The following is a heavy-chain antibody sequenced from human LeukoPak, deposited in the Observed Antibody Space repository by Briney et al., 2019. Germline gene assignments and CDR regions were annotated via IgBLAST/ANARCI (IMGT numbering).Heavy chain of an antibody. Sequence: GGSLRLSCVASGFTFNKAWMSWVRQAPGKGLEWVGRIKSKTDGVTTDYAAPVKGRFTISRDDSKNTLFLQMNSLKPEDTAVYYCTRIRGYSAYDFNYWGPGTLVTVSS. D-gene: IGHD5-12*01. V-gene: IGHV3-15*01. J-gene: IGHJ4*02. CDR2: IKSKTDGVTT. CDR3: TRIRGYSAYDFNY. CDR1: GFTFNKAW.